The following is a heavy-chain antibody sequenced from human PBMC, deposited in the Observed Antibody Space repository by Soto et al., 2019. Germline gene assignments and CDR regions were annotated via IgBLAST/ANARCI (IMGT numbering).Heavy chain of an antibody. Sequence: VQLQESGPGLVKPSGTLSLTCAVSGGSISSGNWWSWVRQSPRKGLEWIGEISHSGNTNHNPSLKRRVTISIDKSKNQFSLKLTSVTAADTAVYYFASHRGNTYCPYDYWGQGTLVTVSS. CDR2: ISHSGNT. CDR3: ASHRGNTYCPYDY. J-gene: IGHJ4*02. CDR1: GGSISSGNW. D-gene: IGHD2-15*01. V-gene: IGHV4-4*02.